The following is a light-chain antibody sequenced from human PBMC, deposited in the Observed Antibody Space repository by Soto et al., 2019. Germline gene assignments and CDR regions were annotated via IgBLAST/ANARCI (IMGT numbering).Light chain of an antibody. Sequence: SQSPATLSVSPGGGATLSCRASQSISSDLAWYQQRPGQAPRLLIYDASNRATGIPARFSGSGSGTDFTLTISSLEPEDFAVYYCQQRSNWPPFTFGQGTRLEIK. V-gene: IGKV3-11*01. CDR1: QSISSD. CDR2: DAS. J-gene: IGKJ5*01. CDR3: QQRSNWPPFT.